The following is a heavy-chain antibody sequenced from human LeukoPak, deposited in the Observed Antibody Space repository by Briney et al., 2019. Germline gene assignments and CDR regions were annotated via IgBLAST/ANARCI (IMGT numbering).Heavy chain of an antibody. CDR1: DEPFSGYY. D-gene: IGHD3-3*01. Sequence: SETLSLTCAISDEPFSGYYWGWIRQPPGKGLELIGEINRNGKTDYNPSLKSRVSMSIDTSKNQFSLKLISVTAADTTVYYCARLVPERFFQLNPEGYYDYWGQGTLVTVSS. CDR2: INRNGKT. V-gene: IGHV4-34*01. J-gene: IGHJ4*02. CDR3: ARLVPERFFQLNPEGYYDY.